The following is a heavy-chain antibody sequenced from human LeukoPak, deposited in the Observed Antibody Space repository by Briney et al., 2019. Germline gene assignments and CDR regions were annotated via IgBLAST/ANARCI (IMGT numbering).Heavy chain of an antibody. Sequence: GGSLRLSCAASGFSFSDHYMDWVRQAPGKGLEWVSAISGSGGSTYYADSVKGRFTISRDNSKNTLYLQMNSLRAEDTAVYYCAKADDFWSGYPDYWGQGTLVTVSS. CDR1: GFSFSDHY. D-gene: IGHD3-3*01. V-gene: IGHV3-23*01. CDR2: ISGSGGST. CDR3: AKADDFWSGYPDY. J-gene: IGHJ4*02.